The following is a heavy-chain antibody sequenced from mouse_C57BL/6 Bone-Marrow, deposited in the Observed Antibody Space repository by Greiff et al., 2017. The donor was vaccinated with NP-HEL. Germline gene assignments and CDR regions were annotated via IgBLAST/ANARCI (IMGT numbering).Heavy chain of an antibody. J-gene: IGHJ4*01. D-gene: IGHD2-5*01. CDR2: ISSGGSYT. V-gene: IGHV5-6*01. CDR3: ARPYYSNYDAMDY. CDR1: GFTFSSYG. Sequence: EVMLVESGGDLVKPGGSLKLSCAASGFTFSSYGMSWVRQTPDKRLEWVATISSGGSYTYYPDSVKGRFTISRDNAKNTLYLQMSSLKSEDTAMYYCARPYYSNYDAMDYWGQGTSVTVSS.